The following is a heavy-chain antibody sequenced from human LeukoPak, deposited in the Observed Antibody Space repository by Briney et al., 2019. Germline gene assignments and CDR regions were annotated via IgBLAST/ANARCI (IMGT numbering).Heavy chain of an antibody. V-gene: IGHV1-8*01. J-gene: IGHJ3*02. Sequence: GASVKVSCKASGYTFTSYDINWVRQATGQGLEWMGWMNPNSGNTGYAQKFQGRVTITADKSTSTAYMELSSLRSEDTAVYYCASTPITIFGVVIDAFDIWGQGTMVTVSS. CDR2: MNPNSGNT. CDR1: GYTFTSYD. CDR3: ASTPITIFGVVIDAFDI. D-gene: IGHD3-3*01.